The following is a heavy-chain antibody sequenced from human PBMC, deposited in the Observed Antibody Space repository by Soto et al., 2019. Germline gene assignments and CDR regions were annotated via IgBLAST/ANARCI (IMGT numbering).Heavy chain of an antibody. CDR3: ARGRYALDY. CDR2: ISGSGNTI. Sequence: GGSLRLSCVASGFTLSDYYMSWIRQAPGKGPEWVSHISGSGNTIDYADSVKGRFTISRDNAKNSLHLQMNSLRDDDTAVFYCARGRYALDYWGQGTRVTVS. V-gene: IGHV3-11*01. J-gene: IGHJ4*02. D-gene: IGHD3-16*01. CDR1: GFTLSDYY.